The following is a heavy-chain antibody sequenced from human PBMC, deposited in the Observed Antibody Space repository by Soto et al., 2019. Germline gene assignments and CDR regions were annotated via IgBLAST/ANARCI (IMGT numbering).Heavy chain of an antibody. D-gene: IGHD4-17*01. CDR1: GGSISSGDYY. CDR3: ARGGDYGMWFDP. V-gene: IGHV4-30-4*01. J-gene: IGHJ5*02. CDR2: IYYSGST. Sequence: SETLSLTCTVSGGSISSGDYYWSWIRQPPGKGLEWIGYIYYSGSTYYNPSLKSRVTISVDRSKNQFSLKLSSVTAADTAVYYCARGGDYGMWFDPWGQGTLVTVSS.